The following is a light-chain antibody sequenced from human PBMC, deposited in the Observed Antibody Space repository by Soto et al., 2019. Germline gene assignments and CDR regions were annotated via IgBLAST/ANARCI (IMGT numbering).Light chain of an antibody. Sequence: EIVLTQSPATLSLSPGERATLSCRASQSVSTYLAWYQQKPGQPPRLLIYGASIRATGIPARFSASGSGTEFTLTISSLQSEDSAVYFCQQYYYWPPYTFGQGTKVDIK. CDR3: QQYYYWPPYT. CDR2: GAS. CDR1: QSVSTY. V-gene: IGKV3-15*01. J-gene: IGKJ2*01.